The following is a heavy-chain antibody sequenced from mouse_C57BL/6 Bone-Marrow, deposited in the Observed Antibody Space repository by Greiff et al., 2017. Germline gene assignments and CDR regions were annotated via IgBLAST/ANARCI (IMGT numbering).Heavy chain of an antibody. CDR2: ISSGGSYT. CDR3: ARRRGDYDPFAY. V-gene: IGHV5-6*02. Sequence: DVQLVESGGDLVKPGGSLKLSCAASGFTFSSYGMSWVRQTPDKRLEWVATISSGGSYTYSPDSVKGRFTISRDNAKNTLYLQMSSLKSEDTAMYYCARRRGDYDPFAYWGQGTLVTVSA. J-gene: IGHJ3*01. D-gene: IGHD2-4*01. CDR1: GFTFSSYG.